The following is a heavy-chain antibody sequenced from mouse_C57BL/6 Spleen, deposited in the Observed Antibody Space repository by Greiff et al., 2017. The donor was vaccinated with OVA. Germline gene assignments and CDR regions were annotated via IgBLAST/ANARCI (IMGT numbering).Heavy chain of an antibody. CDR3: ARRGRQLRLFDY. V-gene: IGHV1-61*01. CDR1: GYTFTSYW. D-gene: IGHD3-2*02. CDR2: IYPSDSAT. Sequence: QVQLQQPGAELVRPGSSVKLSCKASGYTFTSYWMDWVKQRPGQGLEWIGNIYPSDSATHYNQKFKDKATLTVDKSSSTAYMQLSSLTSAVYAVYNCARRGRQLRLFDYWGKGTTLTVSS. J-gene: IGHJ2*01.